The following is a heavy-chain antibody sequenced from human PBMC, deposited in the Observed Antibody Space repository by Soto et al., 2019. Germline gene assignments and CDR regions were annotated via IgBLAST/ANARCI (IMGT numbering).Heavy chain of an antibody. CDR2: IYHSGST. J-gene: IGHJ4*02. V-gene: IGHV4-30-2*01. Sequence: QLQLQESGSGLVKPSQTLSLTCAVSGGSISSGGYSWSWIRQPPGKGLEWIAYIYHSGSTYYNPSLQSRVTTSVDRSKNHFSLKLSSVTAADTAVYYCATQTIVATILNWGQGTLVTGSS. D-gene: IGHD5-12*01. CDR3: ATQTIVATILN. CDR1: GGSISSGGYS.